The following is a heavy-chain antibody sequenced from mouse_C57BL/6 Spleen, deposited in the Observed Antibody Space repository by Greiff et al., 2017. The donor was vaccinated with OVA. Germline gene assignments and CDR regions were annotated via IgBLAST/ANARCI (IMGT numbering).Heavy chain of an antibody. J-gene: IGHJ2*01. V-gene: IGHV1-55*01. D-gene: IGHD1-1*01. CDR2: IYPGSGST. CDR3: ARWSGYYGSHFDY. Sequence: QVQLQQPGAELVKPGASVKMSCKASGYTFTSYWITWVKQRPGQGLEWIGDIYPGSGSTNCNEKFKSKATLTVDTSSSTAYMQLSSLTSEDSAVYYCARWSGYYGSHFDYWGQGTTLTVSS. CDR1: GYTFTSYW.